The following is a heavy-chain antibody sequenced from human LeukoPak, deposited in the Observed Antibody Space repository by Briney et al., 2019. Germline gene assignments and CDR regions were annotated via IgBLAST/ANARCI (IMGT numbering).Heavy chain of an antibody. V-gene: IGHV1-18*01. J-gene: IGHJ4*02. CDR3: AGSLGYCTSNDCYLKY. CDR2: ISAQHGQT. Sequence: GASVKVSCKTSGYSENFYGITWVRQVAGQGLEWMGWISAQHGQTEYAPNSQDRVTMTTDTYTNTAYMELRSLRSDDTAVYYCAGSLGYCTSNDCYLKYWGQGTLVTVSS. CDR1: GYSENFYG. D-gene: IGHD2-2*01.